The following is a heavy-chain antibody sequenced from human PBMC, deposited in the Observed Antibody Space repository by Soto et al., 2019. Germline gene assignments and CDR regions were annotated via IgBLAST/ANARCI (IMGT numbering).Heavy chain of an antibody. J-gene: IGHJ4*02. CDR1: GFTFSSYA. CDR2: VSHDGKSG. Sequence: QVQLVESGGGVVQPGRSLRLSCAASGFTFSSYAMHWVRRAPGKGLEWVAAVSHDGKSGFYADSVSGRFTVSRDNTNKLVYLLMDRLRPEDTALFYCGGLDRFNGGWSWGQGTAVTVSS. CDR3: GGLDRFNGGWS. D-gene: IGHD6-19*01. V-gene: IGHV3-30*14.